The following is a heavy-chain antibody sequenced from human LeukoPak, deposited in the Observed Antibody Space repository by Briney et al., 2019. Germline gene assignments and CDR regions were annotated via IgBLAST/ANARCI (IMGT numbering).Heavy chain of an antibody. D-gene: IGHD6-19*01. CDR1: GFTFSDYY. Sequence: PGGSLRLSCAASGFTFSDYYMSWIRQAPGKGLEWVSYISSSGSTIYYADSVKGRFTIPRDNAKNSLYLQMNSLRAEDTAVYYCARIGQWLATGWFDPWGQGTLVTVSS. V-gene: IGHV3-11*01. CDR3: ARIGQWLATGWFDP. J-gene: IGHJ5*02. CDR2: ISSSGSTI.